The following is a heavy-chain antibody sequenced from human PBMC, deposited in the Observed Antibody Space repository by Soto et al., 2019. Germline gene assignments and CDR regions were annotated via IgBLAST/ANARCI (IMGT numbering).Heavy chain of an antibody. CDR2: ISWNSGNT. J-gene: IGHJ6*02. Sequence: GGSLRLSCRASGFIFDDFAMHWVRQAPGKGLEWLSGISWNSGNTGYADSVKGRFTISRDNAKNSLYLQMSSLRPEDTALYYCAKGGLLWFGELSGDRRGPQDSSYGMDVWGQGTTVTVSS. CDR1: GFIFDDFA. V-gene: IGHV3-9*01. D-gene: IGHD3-10*01. CDR3: AKGGLLWFGELSGDRRGPQDSSYGMDV.